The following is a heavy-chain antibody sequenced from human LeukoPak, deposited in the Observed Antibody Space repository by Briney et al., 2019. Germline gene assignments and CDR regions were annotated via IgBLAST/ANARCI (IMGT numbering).Heavy chain of an antibody. J-gene: IGHJ6*02. Sequence: GGSLRLSCAASGFTFSSYAMHWVRQAPGKGLEWVAVISYDGSNKYYADSVKGRFTISRDNSKNTLYLQMNSLRAEDTAVYYCARDLFVNSYYDSSGYSPPYYYYGMDVRGQGTTVTVSS. D-gene: IGHD3-22*01. V-gene: IGHV3-30*04. CDR1: GFTFSSYA. CDR2: ISYDGSNK. CDR3: ARDLFVNSYYDSSGYSPPYYYYGMDV.